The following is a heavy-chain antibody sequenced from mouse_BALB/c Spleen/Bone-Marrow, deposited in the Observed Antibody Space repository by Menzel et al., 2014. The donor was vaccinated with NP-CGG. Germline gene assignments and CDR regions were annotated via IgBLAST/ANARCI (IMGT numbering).Heavy chain of an antibody. V-gene: IGHV1-69*02. CDR1: GYTFTSYW. D-gene: IGHD2-3*01. CDR2: IYPSDSYT. CDR3: TRDGSPFAY. Sequence: VQLQQSGAELVRPGASVKLSCKASGYTFTSYWINWVKQRPGQGLEWIGDIYPSDSYTNYNQKSKDKATLTVDKSSSTAYMQLSSPTSEDSAVYYCTRDGSPFAYWGQGTLVTVSA. J-gene: IGHJ3*01.